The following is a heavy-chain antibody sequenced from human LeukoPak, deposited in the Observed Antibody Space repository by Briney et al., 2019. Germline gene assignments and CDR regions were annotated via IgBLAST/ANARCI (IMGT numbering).Heavy chain of an antibody. J-gene: IGHJ3*02. Sequence: PGGSLRLFCAASGFTFSSYSMNWVRQAPGRGREWVSSISSSSSYIYYADSVKGRFTLSRDNAKNSVYLQINLMRAGDTGVYLCERVRGRAHDAFDIWGQGTMVTVSS. V-gene: IGHV3-21*01. CDR3: ERVRGRAHDAFDI. CDR1: GFTFSSYS. CDR2: ISSSSSYI. D-gene: IGHD3-10*01.